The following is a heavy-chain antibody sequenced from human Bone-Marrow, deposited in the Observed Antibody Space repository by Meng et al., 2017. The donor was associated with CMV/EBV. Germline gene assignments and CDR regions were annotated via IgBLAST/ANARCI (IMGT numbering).Heavy chain of an antibody. D-gene: IGHD3-16*01. CDR1: GGTFSSYA. V-gene: IGHV1-69*10. Sequence: SCKASGGTFSSYAIRWVRQAPGQGLEWMGGIIPILGIANYAQKFQGRVTITADKSTSTAYMELSSLRSEDTAVYYCARGLYLNWFDPWGQGTLVTVSS. CDR2: IIPILGIA. CDR3: ARGLYLNWFDP. J-gene: IGHJ5*02.